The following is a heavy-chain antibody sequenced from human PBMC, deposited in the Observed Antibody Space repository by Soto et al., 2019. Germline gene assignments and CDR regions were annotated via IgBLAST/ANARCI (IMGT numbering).Heavy chain of an antibody. D-gene: IGHD3-22*01. J-gene: IGHJ4*02. CDR1: GGSISSSSYY. V-gene: IGHV4-39*01. CDR2: IYYSGST. CDR3: ASFEHYYYDSSGYYSFDY. Sequence: SETLSLTCTVSGGSISSSSYYWGWIRPPPGKGLEWIGSIYYSGSTYYNPSLKSRVTISVDTSKNQFSLKLSSVTAADTVVYYCASFEHYYYDSSGYYSFDYWGQGTLVTVSS.